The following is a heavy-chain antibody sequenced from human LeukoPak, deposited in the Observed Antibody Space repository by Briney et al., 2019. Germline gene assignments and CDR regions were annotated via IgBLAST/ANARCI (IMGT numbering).Heavy chain of an antibody. J-gene: IGHJ4*02. Sequence: SETLSLTCTVSGGSISSYYWSWIRQPPGKGLEWMAYIYYSGSTNYNPSLKSRVTISVDTSKNQFSLKLSSVTAADTAVYYCARVQAYGGKGYFDYWGQGTLVTVSS. D-gene: IGHD4-23*01. CDR1: GGSISSYY. CDR3: ARVQAYGGKGYFDY. V-gene: IGHV4-59*01. CDR2: IYYSGST.